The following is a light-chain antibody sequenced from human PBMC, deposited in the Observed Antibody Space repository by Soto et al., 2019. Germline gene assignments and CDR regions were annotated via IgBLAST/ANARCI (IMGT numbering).Light chain of an antibody. CDR1: QGISSW. CDR3: QQYNSYPLT. Sequence: DIQMTQSPSSLSASVGDRVTITCRASQGISSWLAWYQQKPEKAPKSLSYAASSLQSGVPSRFSGSGSGTDFNLTISSLQPEDFGNYYCQQYNSYPLTFGGGTKVEIK. CDR2: AAS. J-gene: IGKJ4*01. V-gene: IGKV1D-16*01.